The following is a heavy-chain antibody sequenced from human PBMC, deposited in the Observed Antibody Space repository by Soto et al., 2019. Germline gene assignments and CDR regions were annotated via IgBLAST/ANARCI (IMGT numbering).Heavy chain of an antibody. V-gene: IGHV4-34*01. Sequence: QVQLQQWGAGLLKPSETLSLTCAVYGGSFSGYYWTWIRQPPGTGVEWIGEINHSGSTNYNPSLKCRATLSVDTSKNQFSLKLTSVTAADTAVYYFARDKITGLFDYWGQGTLVTVSS. D-gene: IGHD2-8*02. J-gene: IGHJ4*02. CDR1: GGSFSGYY. CDR2: INHSGST. CDR3: ARDKITGLFDY.